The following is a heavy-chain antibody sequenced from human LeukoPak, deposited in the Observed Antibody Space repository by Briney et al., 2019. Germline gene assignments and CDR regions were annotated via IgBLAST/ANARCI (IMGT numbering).Heavy chain of an antibody. D-gene: IGHD3-10*01. CDR3: TRVSYYGTQPPD. CDR2: IYYSGST. V-gene: IGHV4-59*01. J-gene: IGHJ4*02. Sequence: SETLSLTCTVSGGSISSYYWSWIRQPPGKGLEWIGYIYYSGSTNYNPSLKSRVTISVDTSKNQFSLKLSSVTAADTAVYYCTRVSYYGTQPPDWGQGTLVTVSS. CDR1: GGSISSYY.